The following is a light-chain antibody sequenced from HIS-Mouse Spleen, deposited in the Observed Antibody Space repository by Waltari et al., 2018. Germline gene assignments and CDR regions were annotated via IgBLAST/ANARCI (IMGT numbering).Light chain of an antibody. CDR3: QSADSSGTYV. CDR1: SLPKQY. CDR2: KDS. J-gene: IGLJ1*01. V-gene: IGLV3-25*03. Sequence: SYELTQPPSVSVSPGQTARITCSGDSLPKQYAYWYQQKPGQAPLLVIYKDSERHSGIPERFSGSSSGTTVTLTIRGVQAEDEADYYCQSADSSGTYVFGTGTKVTVL.